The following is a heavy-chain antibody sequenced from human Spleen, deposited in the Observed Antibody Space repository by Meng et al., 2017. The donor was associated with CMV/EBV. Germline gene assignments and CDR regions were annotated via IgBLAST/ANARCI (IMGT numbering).Heavy chain of an antibody. V-gene: IGHV3-48*03. J-gene: IGHJ4*02. CDR2: ISSSGKTI. CDR3: AKSRDREYYYDSAFDY. D-gene: IGHD3-10*01. Sequence: GESLKISCAASGFTFSSYEMNWVRQAPGKGLEWVSYISSSGKTIYYADSVKGRFTMSRNNAKNSLYLQMNSLRAEDTADYYCAKSRDREYYYDSAFDYWGQGTLVTVSS. CDR1: GFTFSSYE.